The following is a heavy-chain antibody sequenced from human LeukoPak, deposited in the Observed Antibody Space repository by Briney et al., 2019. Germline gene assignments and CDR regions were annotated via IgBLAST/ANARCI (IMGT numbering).Heavy chain of an antibody. D-gene: IGHD3-22*01. CDR3: AREGEYYDSSGYYFHAFDI. J-gene: IGHJ3*02. CDR2: ISYDGSNK. V-gene: IGHV3-30-3*01. Sequence: GGSLRLSCAASGFTFSSYAMHWVRQAPGKGLEWVAVISYDGSNKYYADSVKGRFTISRDNSKNTLYLQMNSLRAEDPAVYYCAREGEYYDSSGYYFHAFDIWGQGTMVTVSS. CDR1: GFTFSSYA.